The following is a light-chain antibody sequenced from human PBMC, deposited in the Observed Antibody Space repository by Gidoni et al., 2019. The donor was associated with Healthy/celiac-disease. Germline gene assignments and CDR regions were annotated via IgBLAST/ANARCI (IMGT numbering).Light chain of an antibody. CDR3: QQSYSTPLT. Sequence: DIQMTQSPSSLSASVGDRVTITCRASQSISSYLNWYQQKPGKAPKLLIDAASSLQSGVPSRFSGSGSGTDFTLNISILQPEDFATYYCQQSYSTPLTFGGXTKVEIK. CDR2: AAS. J-gene: IGKJ4*01. V-gene: IGKV1-39*01. CDR1: QSISSY.